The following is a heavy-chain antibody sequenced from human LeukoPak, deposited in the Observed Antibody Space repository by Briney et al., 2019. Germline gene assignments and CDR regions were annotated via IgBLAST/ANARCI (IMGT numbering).Heavy chain of an antibody. Sequence: PSETLSLTCAVSGYSISSGYYWGWIRRPPGKGREGSGIYYHSGSTYYKQSLKSRVTISVDTSKNQFSLKLSSVTAADTAVYDCARGPREDYVWGSYRWYYFDYWGQGTLVTVSS. J-gene: IGHJ4*02. D-gene: IGHD3-16*02. V-gene: IGHV4-38-2*01. CDR2: YYHSGST. CDR1: GYSISSGYY. CDR3: ARGPREDYVWGSYRWYYFDY.